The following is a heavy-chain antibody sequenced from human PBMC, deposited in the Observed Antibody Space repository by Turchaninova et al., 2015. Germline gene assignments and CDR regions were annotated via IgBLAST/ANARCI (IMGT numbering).Heavy chain of an antibody. Sequence: GSLRLSCAASGFTFSSYAMTWVRQAPGKGLEWVSGLSGSGVSTYYADSVKGRFTISRDNSKNTLYLQMNNLRAEDTAIYYCAKFDGKFCSRTSCFFDSWGRGTPVTVSS. CDR3: AKFDGKFCSRTSCFFDS. D-gene: IGHD2-2*01. CDR2: LSGSGVST. J-gene: IGHJ4*02. V-gene: IGHV3-23*01. CDR1: GFTFSSYA.